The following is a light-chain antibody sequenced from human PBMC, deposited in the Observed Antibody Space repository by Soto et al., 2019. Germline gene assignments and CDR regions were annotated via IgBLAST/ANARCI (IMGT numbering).Light chain of an antibody. Sequence: QSALAQPASVSGSPGQSITISRTGSNSDIGYYNFVSWYQKHPDKAPKLLIFGVTNRPSGISDRFSGSKSGATASLTISGLQAEDEADYYCSSYTTTNSLVFGTGTKLTVL. CDR1: NSDIGYYNF. V-gene: IGLV2-14*03. CDR3: SSYTTTNSLV. J-gene: IGLJ1*01. CDR2: GVT.